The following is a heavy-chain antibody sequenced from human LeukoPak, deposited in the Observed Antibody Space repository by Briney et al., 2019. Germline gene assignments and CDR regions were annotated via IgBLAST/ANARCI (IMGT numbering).Heavy chain of an antibody. CDR2: IYYSGST. V-gene: IGHV4-59*08. J-gene: IGHJ6*02. D-gene: IGHD6-19*01. CDR3: ARRGRGWGTNYYGMDV. CDR1: GGSISSYY. Sequence: SETLSLTCTVSGGSISSYYWSWIRQPPGKGLEGIGYIYYSGSTNYNPSLKSRVTISVDTSKNQFSLKLSSVTAADTAVYYCARRGRGWGTNYYGMDVWGQGTTLTVSS.